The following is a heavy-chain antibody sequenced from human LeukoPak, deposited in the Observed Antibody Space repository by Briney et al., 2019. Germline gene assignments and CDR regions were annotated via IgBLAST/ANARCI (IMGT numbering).Heavy chain of an antibody. CDR2: ISYDGSDG. CDR3: ARDQWEITALFYYYMHI. J-gene: IGHJ6*03. V-gene: IGHV3-30*01. Sequence: GGSLRLSCAASGFAFSTYAMHWVRQSPGKGLEWVAVISYDGSDGYHADSVKGRFTISRDNSKNTLYLQMNSLRTEDTAVYYCARDQWEITALFYYYMHIWGKGTRVTVFS. CDR1: GFAFSTYA. D-gene: IGHD1-26*01.